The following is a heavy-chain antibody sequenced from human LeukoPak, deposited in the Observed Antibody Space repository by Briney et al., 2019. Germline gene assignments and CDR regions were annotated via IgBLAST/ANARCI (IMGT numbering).Heavy chain of an antibody. J-gene: IGHJ4*02. CDR1: GFPFSRYG. Sequence: GGSLRLSCAASGFPFSRYGMHWVRQAPGKGLEWVAFIRYDGTNKYYADSVKGRFTISRDNSKNTLYLQMTSLRAEDTAVYYCARGAHKRDDYGGFFDYWGQGTLVTVSS. CDR2: IRYDGTNK. D-gene: IGHD4-23*01. V-gene: IGHV3-30*02. CDR3: ARGAHKRDDYGGFFDY.